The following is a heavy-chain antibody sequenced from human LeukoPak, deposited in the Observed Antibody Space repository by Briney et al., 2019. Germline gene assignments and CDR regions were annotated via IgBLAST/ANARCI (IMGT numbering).Heavy chain of an antibody. CDR1: GYTFTSYD. CDR3: ARAPPRLDGYILYY. V-gene: IGHV1-69*04. J-gene: IGHJ4*02. Sequence: SVKVSCKASGYTFTSYDINWVRQAPGQGLEWMGRIIPTTGLASYAQKFQGRVTITADKSTSTAYMELSSLRSEDTAAYYCARAPPRLDGYILYYWGQGTLVTVSS. CDR2: IIPTTGLA. D-gene: IGHD5-24*01.